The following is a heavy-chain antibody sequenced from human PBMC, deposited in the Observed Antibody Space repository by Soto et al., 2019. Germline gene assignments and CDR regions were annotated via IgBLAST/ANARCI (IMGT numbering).Heavy chain of an antibody. Sequence: NPSETLSLTCAVSGGSISSTHSWSWVRQPPGGALEWIGEIYHHGITNYNSSLKSRVTMSLDTSKNQFSLRVASVTAADSAVYYCVRGEPQWDPTRYFDLWGRGTLVTVSS. CDR1: GGSISSTHS. V-gene: IGHV4-4*02. CDR3: VRGEPQWDPTRYFDL. CDR2: IYHHGIT. D-gene: IGHD1-26*01. J-gene: IGHJ2*01.